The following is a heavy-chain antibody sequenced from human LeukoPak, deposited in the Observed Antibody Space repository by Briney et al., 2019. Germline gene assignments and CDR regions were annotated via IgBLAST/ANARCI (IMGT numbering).Heavy chain of an antibody. D-gene: IGHD4-23*01. CDR3: ASRGLVTVVLDY. CDR1: GGSISSYF. V-gene: IGHV4-59*12. J-gene: IGHJ4*02. CDR2: IYYSGST. Sequence: SETLSLTCTVSGGSISSYFWSWLRQPPGEGLEWIGSIYYSGSTYYNPSLKSRVTISVDTSKNQFSLKLSSVTAADTAVYYCASRGLVTVVLDYWGQGTLVTVSS.